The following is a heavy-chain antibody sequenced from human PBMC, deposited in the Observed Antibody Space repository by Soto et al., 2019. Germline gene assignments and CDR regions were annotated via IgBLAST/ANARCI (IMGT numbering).Heavy chain of an antibody. Sequence: SLRLSCSASGFKFDDYAMRWVRQVLGEGLEWVSSISWNSGNIGYADSVKGRFTTSRDNAKNSLYLQMNSLRPEDTALYYCVRSKGGYSYGTPFDYWGQGT. CDR3: VRSKGGYSYGTPFDY. V-gene: IGHV3-9*01. CDR2: ISWNSGNI. J-gene: IGHJ4*02. CDR1: GFKFDDYA. D-gene: IGHD5-18*01.